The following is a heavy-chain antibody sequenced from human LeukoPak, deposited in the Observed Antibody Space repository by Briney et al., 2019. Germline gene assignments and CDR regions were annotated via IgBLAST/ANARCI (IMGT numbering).Heavy chain of an antibody. Sequence: SETLSLTCAVYGGSFSGYYWSWIRQPPGKGLEWIGEINHSGSTNYNPSLKSRVTISVDTSKNQFSLKLSSVTAADTAVYYCARTGVGDAFDIWGQGTTVTVSS. CDR3: ARTGVGDAFDI. D-gene: IGHD2-8*01. CDR2: INHSGST. J-gene: IGHJ3*02. CDR1: GGSFSGYY. V-gene: IGHV4-34*01.